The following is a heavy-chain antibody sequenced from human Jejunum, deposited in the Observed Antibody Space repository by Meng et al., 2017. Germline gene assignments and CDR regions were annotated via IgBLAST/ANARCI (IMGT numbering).Heavy chain of an antibody. Sequence: SVTVSCLSSRYSFPVNLLHAVRLPPGHGLEWIGWINPNTGNTNYVRRLEGRVDMTSDTSINTVYMDLISPTSDDTAVYYCARGCRSSLPDYFDYWGQGTLVTVSS. CDR3: ARGCRSSLPDYFDY. CDR2: INPNTGNT. J-gene: IGHJ4*02. CDR1: RYSFPVNL. V-gene: IGHV1-2*02. D-gene: IGHD6-13*01.